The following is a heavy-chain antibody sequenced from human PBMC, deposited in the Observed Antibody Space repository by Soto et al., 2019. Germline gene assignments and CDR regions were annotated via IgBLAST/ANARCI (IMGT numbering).Heavy chain of an antibody. Sequence: QITLNESGPTVVKPAETLTLTCTFSGFSLTTSGVGVGWIRQSPGKAPEWLALIYWDDDKRYSASLKSRLTITKNHTKNQVVLTMAGVYPEDTDTYYCAQRIIRTVFGLVTTTAVEFVFGGHGPPVVVSS. J-gene: IGHJ4*01. V-gene: IGHV2-5*02. CDR3: AQRIIRTVFGLVTTTAVEFVF. D-gene: IGHD3-3*01. CDR1: GFSLTTSGVG. CDR2: IYWDDDK.